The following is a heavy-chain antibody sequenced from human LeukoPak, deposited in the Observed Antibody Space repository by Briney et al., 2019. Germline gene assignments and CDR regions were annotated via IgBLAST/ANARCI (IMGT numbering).Heavy chain of an antibody. D-gene: IGHD4-17*01. CDR1: GFTFSSYG. CDR2: IRYDGSNK. V-gene: IGHV3-30*02. CDR3: ANGGTVTYEIDY. Sequence: GRSLRLSCVASGFTFSSYGMHWVRQAPGRGLEWVAFIRYDGSNKYYADSVKGRFTISRDNSKNTLYLQMNSLRAEDTAVYYCANGGTVTYEIDYWGQGTLVTVSS. J-gene: IGHJ4*02.